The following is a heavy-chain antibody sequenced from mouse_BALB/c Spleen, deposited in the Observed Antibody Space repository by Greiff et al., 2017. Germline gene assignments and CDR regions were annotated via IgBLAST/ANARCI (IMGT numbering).Heavy chain of an antibody. J-gene: IGHJ4*01. CDR2: INPSTGYT. D-gene: IGHD3-1*01. Sequence: QVQLKESGAELMKPGASVKISCKASGYTFTSYWMHWVKQRPGQGLEWIGYINPSTGYTEYNQKFKDKATLTADKSSSTAYMQLSSLTSEDSAVYYCAREGQLGVYAMDYWGQGTSVTVSS. CDR3: AREGQLGVYAMDY. V-gene: IGHV1S26*01. CDR1: GYTFTSYW.